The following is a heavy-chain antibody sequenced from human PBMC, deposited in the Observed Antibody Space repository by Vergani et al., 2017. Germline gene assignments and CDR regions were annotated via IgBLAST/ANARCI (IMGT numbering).Heavy chain of an antibody. CDR2: IGTAGDT. CDR1: GFTFTTYA. V-gene: IGHV3-13*01. D-gene: IGHD6-6*01. CDR3: ARRDSSSPALDY. Sequence: EVQLLESGGGLVQPGGSLRLSCEASGFTFTTYAMTWVRQAPGKGLEWVSAIGTAGDTYYPGSVKGRFTISRENAKNSLYLQMNGLRAGDTAVYYCARRDSSSPALDYWGQGTLVTVSS. J-gene: IGHJ4*02.